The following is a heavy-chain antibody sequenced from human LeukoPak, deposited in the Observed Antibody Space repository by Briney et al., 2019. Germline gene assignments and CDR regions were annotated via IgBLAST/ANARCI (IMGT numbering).Heavy chain of an antibody. J-gene: IGHJ4*02. Sequence: SETLSLTCAVSGGSISSYYWSWIRQPPGKGLDCIGYIYYSGTTNYNPSLKSRVTISVDTSKNQFSLKLSSVTAADTAVYYCASPGKYYYDSSGYLGWGQGTLVTVSS. CDR1: GGSISSYY. CDR2: IYYSGTT. CDR3: ASPGKYYYDSSGYLG. V-gene: IGHV4-59*08. D-gene: IGHD3-22*01.